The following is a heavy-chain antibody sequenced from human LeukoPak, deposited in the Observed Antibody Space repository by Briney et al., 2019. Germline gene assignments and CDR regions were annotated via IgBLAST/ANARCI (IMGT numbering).Heavy chain of an antibody. CDR3: AKAYYYDSSGYYHDAFDI. Sequence: GGSLRLSCAASGFTFSSYAMSWVRQAPGKGLEWVSAISGSGGSTYYADSVKGRFSISRDNSKNTLYLQMNSLRAEDTAVYYCAKAYYYDSSGYYHDAFDIWGQGTMVTVSS. CDR1: GFTFSSYA. V-gene: IGHV3-23*01. CDR2: ISGSGGST. J-gene: IGHJ3*02. D-gene: IGHD3-22*01.